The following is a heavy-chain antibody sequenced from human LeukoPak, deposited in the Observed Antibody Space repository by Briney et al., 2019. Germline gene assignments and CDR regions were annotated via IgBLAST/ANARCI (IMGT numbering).Heavy chain of an antibody. J-gene: IGHJ4*02. CDR1: GFTFSTYS. CDR3: ARDPSQGQFDFLNGFYNFDI. CDR2: ISSSSTYI. Sequence: PGGSLRLSCAASGFTFSTYSMNWVRQAPGKRPEWVSSISSSSTYIYYTDSVKGRFTISRDNAKRSLYLQMNSLRAEDTAVYYCARDPSQGQFDFLNGFYNFDIWGQGTLVTVSS. V-gene: IGHV3-21*01. D-gene: IGHD3-3*01.